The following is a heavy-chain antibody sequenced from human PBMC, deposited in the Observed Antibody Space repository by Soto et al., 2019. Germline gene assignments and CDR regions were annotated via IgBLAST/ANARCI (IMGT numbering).Heavy chain of an antibody. D-gene: IGHD3-22*01. CDR2: IIPILGIA. CDR1: GGTFSSYT. CDR3: ARVGYYDSSGYRYYYYGMDV. V-gene: IGHV1-69*02. Sequence: QVQLVQSGAEVKKPGSSVKVSCKASGGTFSSYTISWVRQAPGQGLEWMGRIIPILGIANYAQKFQGRVTITADKSTSTAYMELSSLRSEDTAVYYCARVGYYDSSGYRYYYYGMDVWGQGTTVTVSS. J-gene: IGHJ6*02.